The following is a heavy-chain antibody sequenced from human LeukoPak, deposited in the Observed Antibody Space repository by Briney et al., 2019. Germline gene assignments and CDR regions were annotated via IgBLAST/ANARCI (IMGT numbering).Heavy chain of an antibody. CDR3: ARISRGLYGSGSNYYGMDV. CDR1: GFTFSSYW. V-gene: IGHV3-7*03. Sequence: PGGSLRLSCAASGFTFSSYWMSWVRQAPGKGLEWVANIKQDGSEKYYVDSVKGRFTTSRDNAKNSLYLQMNSLRAEDTAVYYCARISRGLYGSGSNYYGMDVWAKGPRSPSPQ. CDR2: IKQDGSEK. D-gene: IGHD3-10*01. J-gene: IGHJ6*04.